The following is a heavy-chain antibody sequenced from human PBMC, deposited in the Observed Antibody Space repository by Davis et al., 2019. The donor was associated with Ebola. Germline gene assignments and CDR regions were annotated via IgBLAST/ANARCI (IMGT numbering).Heavy chain of an antibody. CDR3: ARVLRFLEWLLSEPIYYFDY. Sequence: MPGGSLRLSCTVSGGSISSSSYYWGWIRQPPGKGLEWIGSIYYSGSTYYNPSLKSRVTISVDTSKNQFSLKLSSVTAADTAAYYCARVLRFLEWLLSEPIYYFDYWGQGTLVTVSS. J-gene: IGHJ4*02. V-gene: IGHV4-39*01. CDR2: IYYSGST. CDR1: GGSISSSSYY. D-gene: IGHD3-3*01.